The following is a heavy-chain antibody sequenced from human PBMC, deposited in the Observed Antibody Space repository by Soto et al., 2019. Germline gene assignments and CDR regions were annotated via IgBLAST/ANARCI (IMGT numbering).Heavy chain of an antibody. D-gene: IGHD3-3*01. Sequence: PSETLSLTCTVSGDSISSGDYYWIWIRQPPGKGLEWIGYIYYSGSTYYNPSLRSRLTMSIDTSKNQFSLKLSSVTAADTAVYYCARDGFSSWFDPWGQGTLVTVSS. CDR3: ARDGFSSWFDP. CDR2: IYYSGST. CDR1: GDSISSGDYY. V-gene: IGHV4-30-4*01. J-gene: IGHJ5*02.